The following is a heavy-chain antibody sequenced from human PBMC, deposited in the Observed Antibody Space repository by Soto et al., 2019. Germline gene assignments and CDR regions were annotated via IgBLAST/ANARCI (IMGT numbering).Heavy chain of an antibody. Sequence: SETLSLTCTVSGGSISSYYWSWIRQPPGKGLEWIGYIYYSGSTNYNPSLKSRVTISVDTSKNQFSLKLSSVTAADTAAYYCARNKHYDSSGYYYRPYYYYGMDVWGQGTTVTVSS. D-gene: IGHD3-22*01. J-gene: IGHJ6*02. CDR1: GGSISSYY. CDR3: ARNKHYDSSGYYYRPYYYYGMDV. CDR2: IYYSGST. V-gene: IGHV4-59*01.